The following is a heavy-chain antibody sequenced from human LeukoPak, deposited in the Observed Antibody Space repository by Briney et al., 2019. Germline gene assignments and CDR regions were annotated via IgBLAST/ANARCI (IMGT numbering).Heavy chain of an antibody. J-gene: IGHJ4*02. V-gene: IGHV3-30*03. D-gene: IGHD3-10*01. CDR1: GFTVSSNY. CDR3: ARGRSGSHHFDS. Sequence: GGSLRLSCAASGFTVSSNYMSWVRQAPGKGLEWVAIISYDGSNKYYADSVKGRFTISRDNSKNTLYLQMNSLRADDTAVYYCARGRSGSHHFDSWGQGTQVTVPS. CDR2: ISYDGSNK.